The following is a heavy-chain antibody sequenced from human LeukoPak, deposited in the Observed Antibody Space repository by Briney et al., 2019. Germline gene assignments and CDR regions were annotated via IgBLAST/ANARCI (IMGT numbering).Heavy chain of an antibody. CDR2: INSVGDYK. D-gene: IGHD3-9*01. CDR3: ARGHYDVLASSYKWTPDY. V-gene: IGHV3-21*01. J-gene: IGHJ4*02. Sequence: GGSLRLSCAPSGFTFNTFNMNWFRQAPGKGLERVSSINSVGDYKYYADSVKGRFTTSRDNAKNSLSLQLSSLRVEDTAIYYCARGHYDVLASSYKWTPDYWGQGTLVTVS. CDR1: GFTFNTFN.